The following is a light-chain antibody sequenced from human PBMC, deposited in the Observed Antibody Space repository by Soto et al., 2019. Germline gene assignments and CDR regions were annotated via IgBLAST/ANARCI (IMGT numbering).Light chain of an antibody. Sequence: DIQMTQFPSTLSASVGDRVTITCRASQTTNTWLAWYQQKPGTAPKLLIYDASSLEGGVPSRFRASGSGTEFTLTISSLQTDDLATYYCQQYISYPYTFGQGTKVEIK. V-gene: IGKV1-5*01. CDR1: QTTNTW. J-gene: IGKJ2*01. CDR2: DAS. CDR3: QQYISYPYT.